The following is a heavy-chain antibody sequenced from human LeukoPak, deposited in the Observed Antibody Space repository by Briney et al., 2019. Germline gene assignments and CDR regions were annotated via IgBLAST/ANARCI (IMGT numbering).Heavy chain of an antibody. CDR3: ARVKDYGGNSVGFDY. CDR2: IIPIFGTA. CDR1: GGTFSSYA. J-gene: IGHJ4*02. Sequence: SVNVSCTASGGTFSSYAISWVRQAPGQGLEWMGGIIPIFGTANYAQKFQGRVTITADESTSTAYMELSSLRSEDTAVYYCARVKDYGGNSVGFDYWGQGTLVTVSS. D-gene: IGHD4-23*01. V-gene: IGHV1-69*01.